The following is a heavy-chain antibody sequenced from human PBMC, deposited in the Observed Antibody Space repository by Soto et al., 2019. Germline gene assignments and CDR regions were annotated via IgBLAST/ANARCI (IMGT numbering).Heavy chain of an antibody. J-gene: IGHJ4*02. CDR1: GFTFSSYG. CDR2: ISYDGSNK. D-gene: IGHD7-27*01. Sequence: PGGSLRLSCAASGFTFSSYGMHWVRQAPGKGLEWVAVISYDGSNKYYADSVKGRFTISRDNSKNTLYLQMNSLRAEDTAVYYCAKDRGSRLGTLFDYWGQGTLVTVSS. V-gene: IGHV3-30*18. CDR3: AKDRGSRLGTLFDY.